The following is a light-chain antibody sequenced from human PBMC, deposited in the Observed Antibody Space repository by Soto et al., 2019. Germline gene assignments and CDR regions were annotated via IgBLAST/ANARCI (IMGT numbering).Light chain of an antibody. Sequence: DIQMTQSPSSLSASVGYRVTITCRASQGIANYLNWYQQKPXKAPKLLVYAASSLQRGVPSRFSGSGFGTDFTLTISSLQHEDFATYYCQQNYSPHPITSGQGTRLEIK. J-gene: IGKJ5*01. CDR2: AAS. V-gene: IGKV1-39*01. CDR3: QQNYSPHPIT. CDR1: QGIANY.